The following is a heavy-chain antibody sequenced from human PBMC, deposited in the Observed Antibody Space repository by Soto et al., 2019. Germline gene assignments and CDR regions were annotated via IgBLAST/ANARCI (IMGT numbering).Heavy chain of an antibody. D-gene: IGHD3-10*01. CDR2: INVYNGNT. Sequence: QVQLVQSGAEVKKPGASVKVSCKASGYTFTSYGISWVRQAPGQGLEWMGWINVYNGNTNYAQKLQGRVTMTTDTSTSTAYLDLRSLSSDDTAVYFCARDTSRGEYAYWGHGTLVTVSS. J-gene: IGHJ4*01. CDR1: GYTFTSYG. V-gene: IGHV1-18*01. CDR3: ARDTSRGEYAY.